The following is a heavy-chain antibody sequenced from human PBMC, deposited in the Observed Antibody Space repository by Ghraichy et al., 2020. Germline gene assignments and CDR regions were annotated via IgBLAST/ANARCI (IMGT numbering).Heavy chain of an antibody. V-gene: IGHV3-21*01. CDR2: ISSSSSYI. J-gene: IGHJ6*02. CDR3: ATTVAHYYYYGMDV. CDR1: GFTFSSYS. Sequence: GGSLRLSCAASGFTFSSYSMNWVRQAPGKGLEWVSSISSSSSYIYYADSVKGRFTISRDNANNSLYLQMNSLRAEDTAVYYCATTVAHYYYYGMDVWGQGTTVTVSS. D-gene: IGHD4-23*01.